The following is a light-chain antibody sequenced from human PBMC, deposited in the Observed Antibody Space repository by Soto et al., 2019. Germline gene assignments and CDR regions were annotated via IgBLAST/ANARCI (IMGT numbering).Light chain of an antibody. CDR1: QDIINH. Sequence: DIQMTQSPSSLSASVGDTVTITCRASQDIINHLAWYQQRPWKVPNLLIYGASTLHSGVPSRFRGSGSGTHFTLTISSLQPQDVATYFCQNYHLALGTFGQGTRLAIK. CDR2: GAS. J-gene: IGKJ5*01. V-gene: IGKV1-27*01. CDR3: QNYHLALGT.